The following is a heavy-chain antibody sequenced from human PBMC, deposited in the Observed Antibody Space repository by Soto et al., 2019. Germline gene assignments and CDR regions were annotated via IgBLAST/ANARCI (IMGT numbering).Heavy chain of an antibody. Sequence: QVQLVESGGGVVQPGRSLTVSCAASGFTFSNYGMHWVRQAPDKGLEWVAVIWYDGSRKYYADSVKGRFTISRDDSKKTLYLKMNSLRVDDTAVYYCVREDSFRVSTAPWGQGTLVTVSS. CDR3: VREDSFRVSTAP. J-gene: IGHJ5*02. CDR1: GFTFSNYG. V-gene: IGHV3-33*01. D-gene: IGHD2-2*01. CDR2: IWYDGSRK.